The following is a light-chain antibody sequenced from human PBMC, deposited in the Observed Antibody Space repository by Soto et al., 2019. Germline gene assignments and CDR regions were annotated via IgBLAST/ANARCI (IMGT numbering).Light chain of an antibody. CDR3: MQALQTPLT. V-gene: IGKV2-28*01. CDR2: LGS. J-gene: IGKJ4*01. CDR1: QSLLHRNGHNY. Sequence: DIVMTQSPLSLPVTPGEPASISCRSSQSLLHRNGHNYLDWYLQKPGQSPQLLIYLGSNRASGVPDRFSGSGSGTDFTLKISRVEADDVGVYYCMQALQTPLTFGGGTKVEI.